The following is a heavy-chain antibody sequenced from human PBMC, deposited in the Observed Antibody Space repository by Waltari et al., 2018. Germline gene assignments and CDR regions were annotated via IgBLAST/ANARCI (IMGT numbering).Heavy chain of an antibody. CDR1: GGSLSGYY. CDR3: ARDGRHDSSVSFWFDL. Sequence: QVQLQESGPGLVKPSETLSLTCTVSGGSLSGYYWTWIRQPPGKALEWIGYIYYSGSTNYSPSLRSRVTISVDTSKNQFSLKLCSVTAADTAVYYCARDGRHDSSVSFWFDLWGQGALVTVSS. CDR2: IYYSGST. J-gene: IGHJ5*02. D-gene: IGHD3-22*01. V-gene: IGHV4-59*01.